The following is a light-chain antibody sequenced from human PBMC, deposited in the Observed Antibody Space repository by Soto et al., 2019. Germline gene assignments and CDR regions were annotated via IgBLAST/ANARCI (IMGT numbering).Light chain of an antibody. J-gene: IGLJ3*02. Sequence: QSALTQPASVSGSPGQSITISCTGTSSDVGGYNYVSWYQQHPGKAPKLMIYXVXNXXXXXXXXXXGSKSGNTASLTISGLXAXDXADYYCSSYTSSSTRVFGGGTKLTVL. V-gene: IGLV2-14*01. CDR1: SSDVGGYNY. CDR3: SSYTSSSTRV. CDR2: XVX.